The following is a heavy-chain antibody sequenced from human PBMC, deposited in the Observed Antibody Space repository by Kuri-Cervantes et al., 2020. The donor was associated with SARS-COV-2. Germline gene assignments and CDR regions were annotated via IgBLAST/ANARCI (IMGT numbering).Heavy chain of an antibody. Sequence: SETLSLTCAVYGGSFSGYYWSWIRQPPGKGLEWIGSIYHSGSTYYNPSLKSRVTISVDTSKNQFSLKLSSVTAADTAVYYCARVDGDYVDYWGQGTLVTVSS. V-gene: IGHV4-34*01. CDR1: GGSFSGYY. D-gene: IGHD4-17*01. CDR2: IYHSGST. CDR3: ARVDGDYVDY. J-gene: IGHJ4*02.